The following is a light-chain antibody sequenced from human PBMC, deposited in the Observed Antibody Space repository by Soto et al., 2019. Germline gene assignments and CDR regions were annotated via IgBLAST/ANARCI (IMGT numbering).Light chain of an antibody. CDR1: QSVSSNY. CDR3: QQYGSSPFT. Sequence: EIVLTQSPGTLSLSPGERATLSCRASQSVSSNYLTWYQQKPGQAPRLLIYGASSRATGIPDRFSGSGSGTDFTLTISRQEPEDFAVYYCQQYGSSPFTFGPGTKVDIK. CDR2: GAS. J-gene: IGKJ3*01. V-gene: IGKV3-20*01.